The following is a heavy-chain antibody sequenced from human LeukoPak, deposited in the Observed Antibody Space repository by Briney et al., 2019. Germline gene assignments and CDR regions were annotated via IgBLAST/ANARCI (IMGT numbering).Heavy chain of an antibody. Sequence: PSETLSLTCAVSGYSISSGYCWGWIRQPPGKGLEWIGTIYHSGNTYYNPSLKSRVTISEDTSKNQFSLKLSSVTAADTAVYYCVAGCSGGSCYIEYSWFDPWGQGTLVTVSS. V-gene: IGHV4-38-2*01. J-gene: IGHJ5*02. CDR3: VAGCSGGSCYIEYSWFDP. CDR2: IYHSGNT. CDR1: GYSISSGYC. D-gene: IGHD2-15*01.